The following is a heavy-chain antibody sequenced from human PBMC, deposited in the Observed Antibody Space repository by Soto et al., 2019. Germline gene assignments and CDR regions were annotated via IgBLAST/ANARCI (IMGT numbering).Heavy chain of an antibody. CDR2: INPKSGGT. D-gene: IGHD2-8*01. CDR1: GYSFTDYH. CDR3: ARGDSTXCSNGVCSFFYNHDMDV. J-gene: IGHJ6*02. Sequence: SSVKVSCKASGYSFTDYHIHWVRQAPGQGLEWLGRINPKSGGTSTAQKFQGWVTMTTDTSISTASMELTRLTSDDTAIYYCARGDSTXCSNGVCSFFYNHDMDVWGQGTTVTVSS. V-gene: IGHV1-2*04.